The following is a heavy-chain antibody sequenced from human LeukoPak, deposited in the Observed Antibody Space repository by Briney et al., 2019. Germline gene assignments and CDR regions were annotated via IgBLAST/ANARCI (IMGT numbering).Heavy chain of an antibody. CDR3: ARSRGSAAGTSQYWYFDL. D-gene: IGHD6-13*01. CDR1: GGTFSSYA. J-gene: IGHJ2*01. V-gene: IGHV1-69*05. CDR2: IIPIFGTA. Sequence: SVKVSCKASGGTFSSYAISWVRQAPGQGLEWMGGIIPIFGTANYAQKFQGRVTITTDESTSTAYMELSSLRSEDTAVYYCARSRGSAAGTSQYWYFDLWGRGTLVTVSS.